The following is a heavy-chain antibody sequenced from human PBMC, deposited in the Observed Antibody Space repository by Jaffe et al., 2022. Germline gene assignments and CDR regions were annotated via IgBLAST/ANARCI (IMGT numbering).Heavy chain of an antibody. D-gene: IGHD3-10*01. Sequence: QITLKESGPTLVKPTQTLTLTCTFSGFSLSTSGVGVGWIRQPPGKALEWLALIYWDDDKRYSPSLKSRLTITKDTSKNQVVLTMTNMDPVDTATYYCAHWGRGELWFGELIPDYWGQGTLVTVSS. CDR1: GFSLSTSGVG. CDR3: AHWGRGELWFGELIPDY. J-gene: IGHJ4*02. V-gene: IGHV2-5*02. CDR2: IYWDDDK.